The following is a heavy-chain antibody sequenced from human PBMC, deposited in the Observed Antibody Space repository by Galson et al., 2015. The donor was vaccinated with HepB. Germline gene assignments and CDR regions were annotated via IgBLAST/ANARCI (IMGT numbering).Heavy chain of an antibody. CDR1: GFTFDDYA. CDR3: AKGSCSGGSCYLTLPPDY. Sequence: SLRLSCAASGFTFDDYAMHWVRQAPGKGLEWVSGISWNSGSIGYADSVKGRFTISRDNAKNSLYLQMNSLRAEDTALYYCAKGSCSGGSCYLTLPPDYWGQGTLVTVSS. V-gene: IGHV3-9*01. J-gene: IGHJ4*02. CDR2: ISWNSGSI. D-gene: IGHD2-15*01.